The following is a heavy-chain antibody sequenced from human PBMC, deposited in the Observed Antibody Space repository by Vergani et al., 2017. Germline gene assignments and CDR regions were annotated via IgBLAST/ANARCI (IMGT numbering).Heavy chain of an antibody. J-gene: IGHJ5*02. D-gene: IGHD6-19*01. CDR3: ARHPTVEWLVKLGWIDP. V-gene: IGHV4-39*01. Sequence: QLQLQESGPGLVKPSATLSLTCSVSGASIRSSNYYWGWIRQPPGKGLEWIASIYYSGSTYYNPSRKSRVTISVETSKNQFSLKLSFVTAADTAFYFCARHPTVEWLVKLGWIDPWGQGILVTVSS. CDR1: GASIRSSNYY. CDR2: IYYSGST.